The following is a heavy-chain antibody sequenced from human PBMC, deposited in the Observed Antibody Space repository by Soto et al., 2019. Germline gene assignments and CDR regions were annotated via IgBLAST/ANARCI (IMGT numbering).Heavy chain of an antibody. CDR2: IRSKANSYAT. CDR1: GFTFSGSA. V-gene: IGHV3-73*01. D-gene: IGHD1-26*01. Sequence: GGSLRLSCAASGFTFSGSAMHWVRQASGKGLEWVGRIRSKANSYATAYAASVKGRFTISRDDSKNTAYLQMNSLKTEDTAVYYCTRPSWEGKDYYYYYYYMDVWGKGTTVTVSS. J-gene: IGHJ6*03. CDR3: TRPSWEGKDYYYYYYYMDV.